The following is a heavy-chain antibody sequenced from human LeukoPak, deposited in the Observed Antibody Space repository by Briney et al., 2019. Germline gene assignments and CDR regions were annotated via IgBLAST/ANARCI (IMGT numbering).Heavy chain of an antibody. D-gene: IGHD1-14*01. CDR3: ARNQRYFDY. V-gene: IGHV3-33*01. J-gene: IGHJ4*02. Sequence: PGGSLRLSCAASGFTFSSYGMHWVRQAPGKGGEWVAVIWYDGSNKFYADSVKGRFTISRDNSKNTLYLQMNSLRAEDTAVYYCARNQRYFDYWGQGTLVTVSS. CDR2: IWYDGSNK. CDR1: GFTFSSYG.